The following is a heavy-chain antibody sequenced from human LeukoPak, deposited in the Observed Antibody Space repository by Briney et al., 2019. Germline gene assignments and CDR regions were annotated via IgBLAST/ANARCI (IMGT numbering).Heavy chain of an antibody. CDR2: IYNSETT. J-gene: IGHJ4*02. Sequence: PGGSLRLSCAASGSTFSDYTMNWIRQPPGKGLEWIGYIYNSETTNYNPSLKSRVTISVDTSKNHFSLKLSSVTAADTAVYFCARDLGVWGQGTLVTVSS. V-gene: IGHV4-59*01. CDR3: ARDLGV. CDR1: GSTFSDYT. D-gene: IGHD3-16*01.